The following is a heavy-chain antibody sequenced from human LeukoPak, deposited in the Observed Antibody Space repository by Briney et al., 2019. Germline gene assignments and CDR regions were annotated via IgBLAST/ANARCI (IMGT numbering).Heavy chain of an antibody. CDR3: AKEGPRYSYGNS. D-gene: IGHD5-18*01. CDR2: ISYDGSNK. J-gene: IGHJ4*02. V-gene: IGHV3-30*18. CDR1: GFTFSSYG. Sequence: PGGSLRLSCAASGFTFSSYGMHWVCQAPGKGLEWVAVISYDGSNKYYADSVKGRFTISRDNSKNTLYLQMNSLRAEDTAVYYCAKEGPRYSYGNSWGQGTLVTVSS.